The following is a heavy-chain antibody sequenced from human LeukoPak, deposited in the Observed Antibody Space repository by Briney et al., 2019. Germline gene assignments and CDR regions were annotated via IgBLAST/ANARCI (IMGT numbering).Heavy chain of an antibody. D-gene: IGHD6-13*01. CDR3: ARVGYSSSWYRGFDY. Sequence: SETLSLTCTVSGGSISSSSYYWGWIRQPPGKGLEWIGSIYYSGSTYYNPSLKSRVTISVDTSKNQFSLKLSSVTAADTAVYYCARVGYSSSWYRGFDYWGQGTLVTVSS. CDR1: GGSISSSSYY. CDR2: IYYSGST. J-gene: IGHJ4*02. V-gene: IGHV4-39*07.